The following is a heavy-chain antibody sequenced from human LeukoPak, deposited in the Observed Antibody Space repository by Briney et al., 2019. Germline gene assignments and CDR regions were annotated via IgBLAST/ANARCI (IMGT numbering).Heavy chain of an antibody. Sequence: RAGESLKISCKSSGYSFTSYWIAWVRQMPGKGLEWMGIIYPGDSDTRYSPSFQGQVTISADKSISTAYLQWSSLKASDTAMYYCARLPYYDFWSGYFWFDPWGQGTLVTVSS. J-gene: IGHJ5*02. CDR2: IYPGDSDT. V-gene: IGHV5-51*01. CDR3: ARLPYYDFWSGYFWFDP. CDR1: GYSFTSYW. D-gene: IGHD3-3*01.